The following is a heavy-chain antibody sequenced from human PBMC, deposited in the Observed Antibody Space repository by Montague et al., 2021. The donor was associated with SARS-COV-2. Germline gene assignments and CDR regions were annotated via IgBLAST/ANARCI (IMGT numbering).Heavy chain of an antibody. CDR3: ARDPRYSLSWSFDY. J-gene: IGHJ4*02. V-gene: IGHV6-1*01. CDR2: SYYMSKWNY. D-gene: IGHD6-13*01. Sequence: CAISGDSDCIKTAGCSWKRQTPSLRLRQLGRSYYMSKWNYDYAVSVKSRMTISPDTSKNQFSLQLSSVTPEDRAVYYSARDPRYSLSWSFDYWGQGTLVTVSS. CDR1: GDSDCIKTAG.